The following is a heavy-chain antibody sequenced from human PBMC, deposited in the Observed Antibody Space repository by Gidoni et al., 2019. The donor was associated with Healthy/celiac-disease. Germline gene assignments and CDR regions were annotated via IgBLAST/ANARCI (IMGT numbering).Heavy chain of an antibody. CDR2: INHSGST. V-gene: IGHV4-34*01. CDR3: ARRPPFPGP. J-gene: IGHJ5*02. CDR1: GGSFSGYY. Sequence: QVQLQQWGAGLLKPSETLSLRCAVYGGSFSGYYWSWIRQPPGKGLEWIGEINHSGSTNYNPSLKSRVTISVDTSKNQFSLKLSSVTAADTAVYYCARRPPFPGPWGQGTLVTVSS. D-gene: IGHD3-10*01.